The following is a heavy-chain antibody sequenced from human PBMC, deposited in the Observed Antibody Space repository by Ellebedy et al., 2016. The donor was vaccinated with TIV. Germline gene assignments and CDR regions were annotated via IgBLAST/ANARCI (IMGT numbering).Heavy chain of an antibody. D-gene: IGHD3-22*01. J-gene: IGHJ4*02. CDR3: AKGRGGGSDSSAPRYYFDY. CDR1: GFSFNNYN. CDR2: ISSGSSTI. Sequence: GESLKISCAASGFSFNNYNMNWVRQAPGKGLEWVSCISSGSSTIYYADSVKGRFTISRDNAKNSLYLQMNSLRDEDTAVYYCAKGRGGGSDSSAPRYYFDYWGLGTLVTVSS. V-gene: IGHV3-48*02.